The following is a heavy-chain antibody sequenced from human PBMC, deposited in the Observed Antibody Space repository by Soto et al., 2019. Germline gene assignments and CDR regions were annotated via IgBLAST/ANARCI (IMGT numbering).Heavy chain of an antibody. CDR1: GFTFSSYS. J-gene: IGHJ4*02. D-gene: IGHD3-16*02. CDR3: ASQGWVIPSPFDY. Sequence: PGGSLRLSCAASGFTFSSYSMNWVRQAPGKGLEWVSYISSSSSTIYYADSVKGRFTISRDNAKNSLYLQMNSLRAGDTAVYYCASQGWVIPSPFDYWGQGTLVTVSS. V-gene: IGHV3-48*01. CDR2: ISSSSSTI.